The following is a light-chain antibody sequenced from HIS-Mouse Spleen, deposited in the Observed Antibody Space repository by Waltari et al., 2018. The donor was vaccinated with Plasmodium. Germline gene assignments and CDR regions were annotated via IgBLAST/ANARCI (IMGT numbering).Light chain of an antibody. J-gene: IGLJ3*02. CDR3: QSADSSGTPNWV. Sequence: SYELTQPPSVSVSPGQTARITCSGDALPKQYAYWYQQKPGQAPVLGIYKDSERPSGIPGRFSGSSSGTTGTLTISGVQAEDEADDYCQSADSSGTPNWVFGGGTKLTVL. CDR1: ALPKQY. CDR2: KDS. V-gene: IGLV3-25*03.